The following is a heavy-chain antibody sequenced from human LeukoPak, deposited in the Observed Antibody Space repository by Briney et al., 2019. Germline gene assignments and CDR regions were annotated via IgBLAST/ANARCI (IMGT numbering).Heavy chain of an antibody. J-gene: IGHJ4*02. CDR3: ASPVPTDCSSTSCPTSG. Sequence: PGGSLRLSCAASGFTFSSYAMHWVRQAPGKGLEWVAVISYDGSNKYYADSVKGRFTISRDNSKNTLYLQMNSLRAEDTAVYYCASPVPTDCSSTSCPTSGWGQGTLVTVSS. V-gene: IGHV3-30*04. CDR2: ISYDGSNK. CDR1: GFTFSSYA. D-gene: IGHD2-2*01.